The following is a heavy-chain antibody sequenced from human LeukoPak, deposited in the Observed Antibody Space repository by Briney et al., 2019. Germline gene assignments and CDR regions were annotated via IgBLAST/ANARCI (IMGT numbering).Heavy chain of an antibody. Sequence: PSETLSLTCAVYGGSFSGYYWSWIRQPPGKGLEWIGEINHSGSTNYNPSLKSRVTISVDTSKNQFSLKLSPVTAADTAVYYCARASPELRFLEWLPSFGWFDPWGQGTLVTVSS. D-gene: IGHD3-3*01. J-gene: IGHJ5*02. CDR1: GGSFSGYY. CDR3: ARASPELRFLEWLPSFGWFDP. V-gene: IGHV4-34*01. CDR2: INHSGST.